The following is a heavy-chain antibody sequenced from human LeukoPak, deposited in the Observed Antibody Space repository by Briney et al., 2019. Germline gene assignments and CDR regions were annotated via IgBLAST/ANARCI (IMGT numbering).Heavy chain of an antibody. V-gene: IGHV3-74*01. Sequence: GGSLRLSCAASGYSFSSFWIYWVRQVPGKGLVYVSRVNNEGTGRTYADSVKSRFTISRDNAKNTVYLQMNSLRGEDTAVYYCARGGPNHAFDIWGQGTMVTVSA. CDR1: GYSFSSFW. J-gene: IGHJ3*02. D-gene: IGHD1-14*01. CDR3: ARGGPNHAFDI. CDR2: VNNEGTGR.